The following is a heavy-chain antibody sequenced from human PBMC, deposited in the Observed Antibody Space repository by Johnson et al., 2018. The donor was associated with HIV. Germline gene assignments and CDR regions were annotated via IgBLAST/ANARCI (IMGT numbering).Heavy chain of an antibody. J-gene: IGHJ3*02. CDR3: ARGITARGTFDI. CDR2: IHSGGNT. Sequence: VQLVESGGGLIQPGGSLRLSCAASGFTVSRNYMSWVRQAPGKGLEWVSVIHSGGNTFYADSVKGRFTISRDNSKNTLYLQMNSLRVEDTAVYYCARGITARGTFDIWGQGTMVTVSS. D-gene: IGHD1-14*01. CDR1: GFTVSRNY. V-gene: IGHV3-66*03.